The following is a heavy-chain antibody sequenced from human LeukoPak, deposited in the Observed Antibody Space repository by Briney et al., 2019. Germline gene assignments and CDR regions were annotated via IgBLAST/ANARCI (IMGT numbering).Heavy chain of an antibody. CDR3: AREPKPNYYDSSGYYLLDY. CDR1: GYTFTSYY. D-gene: IGHD3-22*01. J-gene: IGHJ4*02. Sequence: ASVKVSCKASGYTFTSYYMHWVRQAPGQGLEWMGIINPSCGSTSYAQKFQGRVTMTRDTSTSTVYMELSSLRFEDTAVYYCAREPKPNYYDSSGYYLLDYWGQGTLVTVSS. CDR2: INPSCGST. V-gene: IGHV1-46*01.